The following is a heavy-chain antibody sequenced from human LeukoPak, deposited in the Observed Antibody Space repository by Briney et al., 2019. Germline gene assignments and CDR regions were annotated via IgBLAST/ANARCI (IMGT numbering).Heavy chain of an antibody. CDR2: IKSKTDGGTT. CDR3: TTVYFWSCYFPYYFDY. J-gene: IGHJ4*02. V-gene: IGHV3-15*01. CDR1: GFTFSNAW. D-gene: IGHD3-3*01. Sequence: GRSLRLSCAASGFTFSNAWMSWVRQAPGKGLEWVGRIKSKTDGGTTDYAAPVKGRFTISRDDSKNTLYLQMNSLKTEDTAMYYCTTVYFWSCYFPYYFDYWGQGTLVTVSS.